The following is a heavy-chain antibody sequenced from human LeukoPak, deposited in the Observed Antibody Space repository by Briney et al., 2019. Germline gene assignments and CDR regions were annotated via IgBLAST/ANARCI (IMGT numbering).Heavy chain of an antibody. CDR3: ARVTGYMIEDYFDY. V-gene: IGHV4-59*01. CDR2: IYYSGST. D-gene: IGHD3-22*01. J-gene: IGHJ4*02. CDR1: GDSISSYY. Sequence: SQTLSLTCTVSGDSISSYYWSWIRQPPGKGLEWIGYIYYSGSTNYNPSLKSRVTISVDTSKNQFSLRLSSVTAADTAVYYCARVTGYMIEDYFDYWGQGTLVTVSS.